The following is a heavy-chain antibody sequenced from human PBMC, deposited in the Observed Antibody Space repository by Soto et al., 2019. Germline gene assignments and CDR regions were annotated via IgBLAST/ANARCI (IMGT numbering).Heavy chain of an antibody. CDR3: ASPLYAHWAFGI. CDR2: IYYSGSA. J-gene: IGHJ3*02. D-gene: IGHD2-2*01. Sequence: SETLSLTCTVSGDSMTISDFLWGWVRQSPGKGLEWIGGIYYSGSAYYNPSLGSRATLSVDTSRNPFFLSVTSVTAADTAVYYWASPLYAHWAFGIGGQGKLVTVS. CDR1: GDSMTISDFL. V-gene: IGHV4-39*01.